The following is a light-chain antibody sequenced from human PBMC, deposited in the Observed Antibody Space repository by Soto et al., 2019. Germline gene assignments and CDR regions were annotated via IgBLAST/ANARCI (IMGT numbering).Light chain of an antibody. CDR2: GAS. J-gene: IGKJ2*01. V-gene: IGKV1-12*01. CDR1: QFIHTW. CDR3: QQTNSFPRT. Sequence: GDQVIITCRASQFIHTWLAWYQQRSGEGPKLLISGASTLESGVPSRFSGSGSGTDFTLTIAGLQPEDFATYYCQQTNSFPRTFGQGTKVDIK.